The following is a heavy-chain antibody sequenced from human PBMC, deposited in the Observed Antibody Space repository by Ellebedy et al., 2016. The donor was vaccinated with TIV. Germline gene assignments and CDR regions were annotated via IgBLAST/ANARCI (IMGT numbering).Heavy chain of an antibody. CDR3: AREIIYGGYYFDY. V-gene: IGHV3-33*01. CDR2: IWSDGTTK. Sequence: GGSLRLXXAASGFTFSSYGMHWVRQAPGKGLEWWELIWSDGTTKYYADSVKGRFTISRDNSKNTLYLQMNSLRAEDTAVYYCAREIIYGGYYFDYWGQGTLVTVSS. D-gene: IGHD4-23*01. CDR1: GFTFSSYG. J-gene: IGHJ4*02.